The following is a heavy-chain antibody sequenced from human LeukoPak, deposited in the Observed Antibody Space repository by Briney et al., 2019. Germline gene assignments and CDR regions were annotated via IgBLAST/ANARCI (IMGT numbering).Heavy chain of an antibody. Sequence: PGGSLRLSCAVSGVTFSSHSVNWVRQAPGKGLEWVLSITTSNYIYYAESVKGRFTISRDNAKNSLYLQMNSLRAEDTAVYYCVREQARGGSFDYWGQGTLVTVSS. CDR1: GVTFSSHS. CDR3: VREQARGGSFDY. D-gene: IGHD2-15*01. V-gene: IGHV3-21*01. CDR2: ITTSNYI. J-gene: IGHJ4*02.